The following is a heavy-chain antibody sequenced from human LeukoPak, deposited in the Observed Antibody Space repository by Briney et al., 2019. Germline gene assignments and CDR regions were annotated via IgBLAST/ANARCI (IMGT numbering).Heavy chain of an antibody. CDR2: IYYSGST. CDR3: ARAGVTIFGVVPEPVHFDY. J-gene: IGHJ4*02. Sequence: SETLSLTCTVSGGSISSYYWSWIRQPPGKGLEWIGYIYYSGSTNYNPSLKSRVTISVDTSKNQFSLKLSSVTAADTAVYYCARAGVTIFGVVPEPVHFDYWGQGTLVTVSS. V-gene: IGHV4-59*01. CDR1: GGSISSYY. D-gene: IGHD3-3*01.